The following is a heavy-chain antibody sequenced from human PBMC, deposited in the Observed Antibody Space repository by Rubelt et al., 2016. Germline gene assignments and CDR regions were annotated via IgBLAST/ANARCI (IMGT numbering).Heavy chain of an antibody. J-gene: IGHJ6*02. Sequence: QVQLQESGPGLVKPSGTLSLTCAVSGGSMSSIDWWIWVRQPPGKGLEWTGEISHSGSTSYNPSLKSRVTISLDKSQNQFSLKLGSATAADSAVYYWARDVNGDGIYYYYYGMDVWGQGTTVTVSS. CDR2: ISHSGST. V-gene: IGHV4-4*02. CDR1: GGSMSSIDW. CDR3: ARDVNGDGIYYYYYGMDV. D-gene: IGHD4-17*01.